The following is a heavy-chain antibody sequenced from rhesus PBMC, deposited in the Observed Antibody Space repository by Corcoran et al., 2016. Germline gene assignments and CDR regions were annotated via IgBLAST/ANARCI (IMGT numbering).Heavy chain of an antibody. J-gene: IGHJ6*01. CDR3: AREGYYNIWTGYYTALDS. CDR2: IYGRGGST. CDR1: GGSISSSNW. D-gene: IGHD3-3*01. Sequence: QVQLQESGPAVVKPSETLSLTCAVSGGSISSSNWWSWIRQSPGKGLAWIGGIYGRGGSTQYNPPLKSRVTISKDTSKNQFSLKLSSVTAADTAVYYCAREGYYNIWTGYYTALDSWGQWVVVTVSS. V-gene: IGHV4-93*01.